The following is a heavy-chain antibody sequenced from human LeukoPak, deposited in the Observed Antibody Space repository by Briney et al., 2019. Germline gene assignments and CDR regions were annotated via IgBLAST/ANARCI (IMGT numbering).Heavy chain of an antibody. D-gene: IGHD2-21*01. V-gene: IGHV3-30*18. J-gene: IGHJ4*02. CDR1: GFTFSDYY. Sequence: PGGSLRLSCAASGFTFSDYYMSWIRQAPGKGLEWVAVISYDGSNKYYADSVKGRFTISRDNSKNTLYLQMNSLRAEDTAVYYCAKDRAYGQFLWGNDYWGQGTLVTVSS. CDR2: ISYDGSNK. CDR3: AKDRAYGQFLWGNDY.